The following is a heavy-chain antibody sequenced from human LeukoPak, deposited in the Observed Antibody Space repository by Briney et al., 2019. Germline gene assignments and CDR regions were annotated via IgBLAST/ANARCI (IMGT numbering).Heavy chain of an antibody. CDR2: ISGSGGST. Sequence: GGSLRLSCAASGFTFSSYAMSWVRQAPGKGLEWVSAISGSGGSTYYADSVKGRFTISRDNSKNTLYLQMNSLRAEDTAVYYCAKNQMGHSYGPNWFDPWGQGTLVTVSS. CDR1: GFTFSSYA. J-gene: IGHJ5*02. CDR3: AKNQMGHSYGPNWFDP. D-gene: IGHD5-18*01. V-gene: IGHV3-23*01.